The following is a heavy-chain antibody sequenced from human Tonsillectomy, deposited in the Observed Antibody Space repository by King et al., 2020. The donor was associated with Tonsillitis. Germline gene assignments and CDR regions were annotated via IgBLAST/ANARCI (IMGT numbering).Heavy chain of an antibody. CDR2: INSAGSTT. J-gene: IGHJ4*02. Sequence: DVQLVESGGGLVQPGGSLRLSCAASGFTFSSYWMHWVRQAPGKGLMWVSRINSAGSTTTYADSVKGRFTISRDNAKNTLYLQMNSLRAEDTALYYCARGLLERSTITIAYWGQGTLVTVSS. D-gene: IGHD5-24*01. V-gene: IGHV3-74*01. CDR1: GFTFSSYW. CDR3: ARGLLERSTITIAY.